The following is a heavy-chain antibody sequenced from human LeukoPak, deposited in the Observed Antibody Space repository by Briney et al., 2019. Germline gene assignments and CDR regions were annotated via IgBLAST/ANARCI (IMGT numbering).Heavy chain of an antibody. CDR3: ATSRLRGYSYGFNY. D-gene: IGHD5-18*01. V-gene: IGHV4-34*01. J-gene: IGHJ4*02. CDR1: GGSFSGYY. CDR2: ISHSGST. Sequence: PSETLSLTCSVYGGSFSGYYWSWIRQPPGKGLEWIGEISHSGSTNYNPSLKSRVTISVDTSKNQFSLKLSSVTAADTAVYYCATSRLRGYSYGFNYWGQGTLVTVSS.